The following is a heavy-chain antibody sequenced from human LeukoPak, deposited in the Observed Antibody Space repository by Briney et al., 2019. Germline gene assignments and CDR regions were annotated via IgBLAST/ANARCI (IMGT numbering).Heavy chain of an antibody. Sequence: RGSLRLSCAASGFTFSSYGMHWVRQAPGKGLEWVAVIWYDGSNKYYADSVKGRFTISRDNSKNTLYLQMNSLRAEDTAVYYCARAIMGATSEKDAFDIWGQGTMVTVSS. D-gene: IGHD1-26*01. CDR1: GFTFSSYG. J-gene: IGHJ3*02. CDR2: IWYDGSNK. CDR3: ARAIMGATSEKDAFDI. V-gene: IGHV3-33*01.